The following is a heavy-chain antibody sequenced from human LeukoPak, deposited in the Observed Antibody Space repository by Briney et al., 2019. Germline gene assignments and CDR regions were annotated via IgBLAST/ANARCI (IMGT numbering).Heavy chain of an antibody. D-gene: IGHD1-26*01. CDR2: INHSGST. J-gene: IGHJ4*02. CDR1: GGSFSGYY. Sequence: SETLSLTCAVYGGSFSGYYWSWIRQPPGKGLEWIGEINHSGSTNYNPSLKSRVTISVDTSKNQFSLKLSSVTAADTAVYYCASELGATSHWGQGTLVTVSS. CDR3: ASELGATSH. V-gene: IGHV4-34*01.